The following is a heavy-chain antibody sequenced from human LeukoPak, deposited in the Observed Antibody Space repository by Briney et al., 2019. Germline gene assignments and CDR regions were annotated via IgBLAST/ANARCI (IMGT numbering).Heavy chain of an antibody. V-gene: IGHV3-30*02. CDR3: AKQDSSSWSLGYYYYYMDV. D-gene: IGHD6-13*01. CDR1: GFTFSSYG. J-gene: IGHJ6*03. Sequence: GGSLRLSCAASGFTFSSYGMHWVRQAPGKGLEWVAFIRYDGSNKYYADSVKGRFTISRDNSKNTLYLQMNSLRAEDTAVYYCAKQDSSSWSLGYYYYYMDVWGKGTTVTVSS. CDR2: IRYDGSNK.